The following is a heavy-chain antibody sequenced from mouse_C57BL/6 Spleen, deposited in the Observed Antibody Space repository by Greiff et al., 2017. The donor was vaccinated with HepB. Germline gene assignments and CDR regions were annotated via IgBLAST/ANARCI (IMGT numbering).Heavy chain of an antibody. CDR2: IDPEDGET. Sequence: VQLQQSGAELVKPGASVKLSCTASGFNIKDYYMHWVKQRTEQGLEWIGRIDPEDGETKYAPTFQGKATITADTSSNTAYLQLSSLTSEDTAVYYCARYYGSSSTYYFDSWGQGTTLTVSA. CDR1: GFNIKDYY. V-gene: IGHV14-2*01. D-gene: IGHD1-1*01. J-gene: IGHJ2*01. CDR3: ARYYGSSSTYYFDS.